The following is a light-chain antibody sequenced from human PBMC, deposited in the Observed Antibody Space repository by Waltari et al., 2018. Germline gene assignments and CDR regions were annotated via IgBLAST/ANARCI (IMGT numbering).Light chain of an antibody. CDR3: SSYTTSTTLYV. CDR1: ISDIGGSES. CDR2: EVT. J-gene: IGLJ1*01. V-gene: IGLV2-14*01. Sequence: QSALTQPASVSGSPGQSITLSCPGSISDIGGSESVSWYQQHPGKAPKLIIFEVTNRPSGVSNRFSGSKSAITASLTISGLQAEDEAVYYCSSYTTSTTLYVFGSGTKVTVL.